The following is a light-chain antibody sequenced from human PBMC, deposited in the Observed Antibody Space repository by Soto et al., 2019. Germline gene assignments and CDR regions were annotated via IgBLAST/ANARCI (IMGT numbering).Light chain of an antibody. CDR3: QQYNNWPLT. J-gene: IGKJ4*01. V-gene: IGKV3-15*01. Sequence: EIVMTQSPATLSVSPGERATLSCRASQSVSSNLAWYQQKPGQAPRLLIYGASTRATGIPASFSGSGSGTEFNLTISSLQSEDFAVYYCQQYNNWPLTVGGGTKVEIK. CDR2: GAS. CDR1: QSVSSN.